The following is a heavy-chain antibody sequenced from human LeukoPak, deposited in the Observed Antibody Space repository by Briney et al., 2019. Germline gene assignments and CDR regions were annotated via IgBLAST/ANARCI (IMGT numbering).Heavy chain of an antibody. Sequence: GASVKVSCKASGYTFSSYMHWVRQAPGQGLEWMGGIIPIFGTANYAQKFQGRVTITADKSTSTAYMELSSLRSEDTAVYYCAREGGYEANYYYYMDVWGKGTTVTVSS. D-gene: IGHD5-12*01. CDR3: AREGGYEANYYYYMDV. CDR2: IIPIFGTA. V-gene: IGHV1-69*06. J-gene: IGHJ6*03. CDR1: GYTFSSY.